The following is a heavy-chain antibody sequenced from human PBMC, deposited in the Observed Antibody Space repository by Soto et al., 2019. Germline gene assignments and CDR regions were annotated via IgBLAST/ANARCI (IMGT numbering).Heavy chain of an antibody. D-gene: IGHD4-4*01. CDR2: ISYDGSNK. Sequence: PGGSMRLSCAASGFTFSSYAMHWVRQAPGKGLEWVAVISYDGSNKYYADSVKGRFTISRDNSKNTLYLQMNSLRAEDTAVYYCATRPETTEPTYRPLYYYYAMDVWGQGTTVTVSS. J-gene: IGHJ6*02. V-gene: IGHV3-30-3*01. CDR1: GFTFSSYA. CDR3: ATRPETTEPTYRPLYYYYAMDV.